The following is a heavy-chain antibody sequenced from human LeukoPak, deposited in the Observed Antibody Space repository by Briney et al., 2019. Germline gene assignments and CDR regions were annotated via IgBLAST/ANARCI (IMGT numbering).Heavy chain of an antibody. J-gene: IGHJ6*03. CDR1: GFTFSGYS. V-gene: IGHV3-48*01. CDR3: ARGDSGVNYYYMDV. CDR2: ISKRADLI. D-gene: IGHD3-22*01. Sequence: GGSLTLSCAVSGFTFSGYSMIWVRQAPGKGLEWVSYISKRADLIDYADSVKGRFTVFRDNAKNSVYLQMNSLRADDTAVYYCARGDSGVNYYYMDVWGKGTTVSVSS.